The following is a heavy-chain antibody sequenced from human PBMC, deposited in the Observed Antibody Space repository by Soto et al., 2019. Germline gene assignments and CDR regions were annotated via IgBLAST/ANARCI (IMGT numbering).Heavy chain of an antibody. Sequence: SETLSLTCTVSGGSVSSGDYYWSWIRQPPGKGLEWIGYIYYSGNTYYNPSLKSRVSISVDTSKNQFSLKLTSLTAADTAVYYCARPIYGDYGLSWGQGTLVTVSS. CDR2: IYYSGNT. J-gene: IGHJ4*02. CDR1: GGSVSSGDYY. CDR3: ARPIYGDYGLS. V-gene: IGHV4-30-4*01. D-gene: IGHD4-17*01.